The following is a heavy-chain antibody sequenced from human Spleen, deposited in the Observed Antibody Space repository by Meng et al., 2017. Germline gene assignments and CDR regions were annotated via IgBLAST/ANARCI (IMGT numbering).Heavy chain of an antibody. CDR2: IDPNTGAT. J-gene: IGHJ4*02. Sequence: ASVKVSCKASGYSFIGYYLHWVRQAPGQGLEWMGWIDPNTGATNYAQKFQGRVTMTGDTSISTAYMELNRLRSDDTAVYYCARDLGILYGSGSYYSYWGQGTLVTVSS. CDR3: ARDLGILYGSGSYYSY. V-gene: IGHV1-2*02. D-gene: IGHD3-10*01. CDR1: GYSFIGYY.